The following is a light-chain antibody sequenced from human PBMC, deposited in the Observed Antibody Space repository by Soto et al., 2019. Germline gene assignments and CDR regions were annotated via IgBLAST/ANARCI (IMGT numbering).Light chain of an antibody. CDR3: QQRNSWPLT. Sequence: DIQMTQSPSSLSASVGDSVTITCRASQDINNFLAWFQQKPGKAPKSLIFAASSLHSGVPSRFSGSGSGTDFTLTINSLEPEDFAVYYCQQRNSWPLTFGGGTKVDIK. CDR2: AAS. CDR1: QDINNF. V-gene: IGKV1-16*01. J-gene: IGKJ4*01.